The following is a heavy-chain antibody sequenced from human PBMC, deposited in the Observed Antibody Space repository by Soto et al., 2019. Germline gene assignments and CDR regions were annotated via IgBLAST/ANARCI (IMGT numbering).Heavy chain of an antibody. CDR2: MNPNSGNT. CDR3: ARGPSRYCSSTSCYEGAMDV. V-gene: IGHV1-8*01. CDR1: GYTFTSYD. J-gene: IGHJ6*03. D-gene: IGHD2-2*01. Sequence: ASVKVSCKASGYTFTSYDINWVRQATGQGLEWMGWMNPNSGNTGYAQKFQGRVTMTRNTSISTAYMELSSLRSEDTAVYYCARGPSRYCSSTSCYEGAMDVWGKGTTVTVSS.